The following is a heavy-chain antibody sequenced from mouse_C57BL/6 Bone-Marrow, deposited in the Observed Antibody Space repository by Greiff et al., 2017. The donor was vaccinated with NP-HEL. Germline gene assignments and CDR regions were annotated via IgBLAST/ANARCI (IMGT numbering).Heavy chain of an antibody. V-gene: IGHV1-50*01. D-gene: IGHD2-3*01. J-gene: IGHJ1*03. Sequence: VQLQQPGAELVKPGASVKLSCKASGYTFTSYWMQWVKQRPGQGLEWIGEIDPSDSYTNYNQKFKGKATLTVDTSSNTAYMQLSSLTSEDSAVYYCANYDGYFHWYFDVWGTGTTVTVSS. CDR1: GYTFTSYW. CDR3: ANYDGYFHWYFDV. CDR2: IDPSDSYT.